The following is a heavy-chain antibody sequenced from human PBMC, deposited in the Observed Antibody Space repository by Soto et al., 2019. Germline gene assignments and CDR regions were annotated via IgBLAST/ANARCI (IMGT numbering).Heavy chain of an antibody. Sequence: SETLSLTCTVSGGSIRSYYWSWIRQPPGKGLEWIGYIYYSGSTNYNPSLKSRVTISVDTSKNQFSLKLNSVTAADTAVYYCASHPSSDYSSWFDSWGQGTLVTVSS. J-gene: IGHJ5*01. CDR1: GGSIRSYY. D-gene: IGHD3-22*01. CDR3: ASHPSSDYSSWFDS. V-gene: IGHV4-59*08. CDR2: IYYSGST.